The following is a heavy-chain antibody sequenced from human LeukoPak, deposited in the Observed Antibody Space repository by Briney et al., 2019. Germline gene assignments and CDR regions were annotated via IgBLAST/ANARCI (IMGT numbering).Heavy chain of an antibody. CDR2: INHSGST. J-gene: IGHJ4*02. CDR1: GGSFSGYY. Sequence: SETLSLTCAVYGGSFSGYYWSWIRQPPGKGLEWIGEINHSGSTNYNPSLKSRVTISVDTSKNQFSLKLSSVTAADTAVYYCARRRCSGGSCYFDYWGQGTLVTVSS. D-gene: IGHD2-15*01. CDR3: ARRRCSGGSCYFDY. V-gene: IGHV4-34*01.